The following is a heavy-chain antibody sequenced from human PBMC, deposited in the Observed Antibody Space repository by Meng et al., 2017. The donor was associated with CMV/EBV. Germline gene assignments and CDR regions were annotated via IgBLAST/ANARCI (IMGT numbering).Heavy chain of an antibody. D-gene: IGHD3-3*01. CDR1: GGSISSGDYY. V-gene: IGHV4-30-4*08. Sequence: QRQLRESGQGLVKPSQSLSLTCTVSGGSISSGDYYWSWIRQPPGKGLEWIGYIYYSGSTYYNPSLKSRVTISVDTSKNQFSLKLSSVTAAETAVYYCARDNRRGGVDYWGQGTLVTVSS. CDR3: ARDNRRGGVDY. J-gene: IGHJ4*02. CDR2: IYYSGST.